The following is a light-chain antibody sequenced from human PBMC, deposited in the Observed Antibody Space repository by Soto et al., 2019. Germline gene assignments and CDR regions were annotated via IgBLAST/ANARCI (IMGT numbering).Light chain of an antibody. J-gene: IGKJ1*01. Sequence: DIQMTQSPSTLSGSVGDRVTITCRASQTMSSWLAWYQQKPGKAPKLLIYDASSLESGVPTRFSGSGSGTEFTLTISSLQPDDFTTYYCQQYTSYPWRFGQGTKV. CDR2: DAS. CDR1: QTMSSW. CDR3: QQYTSYPWR. V-gene: IGKV1-5*01.